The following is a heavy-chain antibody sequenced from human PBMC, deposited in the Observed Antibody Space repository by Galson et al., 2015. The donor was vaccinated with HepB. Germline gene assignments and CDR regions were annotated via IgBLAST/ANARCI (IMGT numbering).Heavy chain of an antibody. J-gene: IGHJ4*02. CDR1: GYTLTELS. D-gene: IGHD5-24*01. CDR3: ATRDGRLAAFDY. V-gene: IGHV1-24*01. CDR2: FDPEDGET. Sequence: SVKVSCKVSGYTLTELSMHWVRQAPGKGLEWMGGFDPEDGETTYAQKFQGRVTMTEDTSTDTAYMELSSLRSEDTAVYYCATRDGRLAAFDYWGQGTLVTVSS.